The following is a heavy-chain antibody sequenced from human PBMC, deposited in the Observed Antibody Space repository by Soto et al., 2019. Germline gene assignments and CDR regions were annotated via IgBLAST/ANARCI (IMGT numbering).Heavy chain of an antibody. V-gene: IGHV3-23*01. CDR3: AKDAYSGSYSWFGP. CDR2: ISGSGDNT. D-gene: IGHD1-26*01. J-gene: IGHJ5*02. CDR1: GFTLSSYA. Sequence: EVQLLESGGHLVQPGGSLRLSCAASGFTLSSYAMSWVRQAPGKGLEGVSSISGSGDNTYYADSVKDRFTISKDTSKNTLCLQMNGLSAVDTDVYYCAKDAYSGSYSWFGPWGPGTLVTVSA.